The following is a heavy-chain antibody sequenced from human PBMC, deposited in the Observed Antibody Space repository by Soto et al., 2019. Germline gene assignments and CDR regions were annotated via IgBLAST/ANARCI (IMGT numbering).Heavy chain of an antibody. D-gene: IGHD3-10*01. Sequence: ASVKASCKASGYTFTGHYMHWVRQAPGQGLEWMGWINPNSVGTNYAQKFQGRVTMTRDTSISTAYMELSRLRSDDTAVYYCARESMVRTAHGLDIWGQGTMVTVSS. V-gene: IGHV1-2*02. CDR2: INPNSVGT. CDR1: GYTFTGHY. J-gene: IGHJ3*02. CDR3: ARESMVRTAHGLDI.